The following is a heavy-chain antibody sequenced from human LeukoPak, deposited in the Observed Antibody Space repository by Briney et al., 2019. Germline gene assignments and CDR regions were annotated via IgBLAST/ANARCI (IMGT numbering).Heavy chain of an antibody. CDR3: VRGHDSFDY. Sequence: GGSLRLSCAVSGFMFSDHYMDWVRQAPGKGLEWVGRSRNKDHRYSTEYAASVKGRFTISRDESKNSLYPQMNSLKIEDTAIYYCVRGHDSFDYWGQGTLVTVSS. D-gene: IGHD3-3*01. J-gene: IGHJ4*02. CDR2: SRNKDHRYST. V-gene: IGHV3-72*01. CDR1: GFMFSDHY.